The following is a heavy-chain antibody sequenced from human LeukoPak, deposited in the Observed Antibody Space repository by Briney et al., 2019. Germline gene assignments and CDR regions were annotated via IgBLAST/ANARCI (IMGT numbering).Heavy chain of an antibody. J-gene: IGHJ4*02. V-gene: IGHV3-15*01. CDR3: TTRRQDGW. Sequence: PGGSLRLSCVGSGFTFSDAWMRWVRQAPGKGLEWVGRIKSKSDGGTIDYAAPVKGRFTISRDDSRNTLYLQMNSLKTEDTAVHYCTTRRQDGWWGQGTLVTVS. D-gene: IGHD2-15*01. CDR2: IKSKSDGGTI. CDR1: GFTFSDAW.